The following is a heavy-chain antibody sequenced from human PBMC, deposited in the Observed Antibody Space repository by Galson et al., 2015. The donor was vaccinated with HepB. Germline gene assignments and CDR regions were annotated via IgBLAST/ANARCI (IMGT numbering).Heavy chain of an antibody. CDR3: ARSFGGSYAY. Sequence: ETLSLTCAVYGGSFSGYYWSWIRQPPGKGLEWIGEINHSGSTNYNPSLKSRVTISVDTSKNQFSLKLSSVTAADTAVYYCARSFGGSYAYWGQGTLVTVSS. D-gene: IGHD1-26*01. J-gene: IGHJ4*02. CDR2: INHSGST. V-gene: IGHV4-34*01. CDR1: GGSFSGYY.